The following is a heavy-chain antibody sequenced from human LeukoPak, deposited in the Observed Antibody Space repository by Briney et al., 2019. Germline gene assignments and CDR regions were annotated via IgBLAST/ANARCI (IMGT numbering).Heavy chain of an antibody. CDR1: GYTYTSYA. J-gene: IGHJ6*02. V-gene: IGHV7-4-1*02. CDR2: INTNTGYP. CDR3: AILPMEQRLVLPPCYYYGMDV. D-gene: IGHD6-13*01. Sequence: ASVTVSCKASGYTYTSYAMNWVRQAPGQGLEWLGLINTNTGYPPDAQGFTGRFVFSLYTSVSTAYLQISSLKAEDTAVDYCAILPMEQRLVLPPCYYYGMDVWGQGTTVTVSS.